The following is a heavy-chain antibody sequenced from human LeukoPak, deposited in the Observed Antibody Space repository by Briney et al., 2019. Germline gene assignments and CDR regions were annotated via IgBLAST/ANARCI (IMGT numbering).Heavy chain of an antibody. CDR2: IYYSGGT. CDR3: ARRSDSSGWYNWFDP. J-gene: IGHJ5*02. CDR1: GGSISSSSYY. Sequence: SETLSLTCTVSGGSISSSSYYWGWIRQPPGKGLEWIGSIYYSGGTYYNPSLKSRVTISVDTSKNQFSLKLSSVTAADTAVYYCARRSDSSGWYNWFDPWGQGTLVTVSS. V-gene: IGHV4-39*01. D-gene: IGHD6-19*01.